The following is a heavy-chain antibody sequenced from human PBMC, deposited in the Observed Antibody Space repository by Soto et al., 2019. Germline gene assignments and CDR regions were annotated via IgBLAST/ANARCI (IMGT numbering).Heavy chain of an antibody. Sequence: SETLSLTCTVSGGSISSYYWSWIRQPPGKGLEWIGYIYYSGSTNYNPSLKSRVTISVDTSKNQFSLKLSSVTAADTAVYYCARGAYGSGSYVWWFDPWGQGTLVTVSS. V-gene: IGHV4-59*01. CDR2: IYYSGST. CDR1: GGSISSYY. J-gene: IGHJ5*02. CDR3: ARGAYGSGSYVWWFDP. D-gene: IGHD3-10*01.